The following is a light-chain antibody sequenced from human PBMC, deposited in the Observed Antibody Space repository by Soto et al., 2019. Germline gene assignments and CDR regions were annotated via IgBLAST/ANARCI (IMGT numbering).Light chain of an antibody. CDR2: GAS. J-gene: IGKJ1*01. CDR3: QQYNNWPRT. Sequence: IVMTQSPATLSVSPGKRATLSCRASQSVSTNLAWYQQKPGQAPRLLIYGASTRATGIPARFSGSGSATDFTLTITSLQSEDFAVYFCQQYNNWPRTFGQGSKVEIK. V-gene: IGKV3-15*01. CDR1: QSVSTN.